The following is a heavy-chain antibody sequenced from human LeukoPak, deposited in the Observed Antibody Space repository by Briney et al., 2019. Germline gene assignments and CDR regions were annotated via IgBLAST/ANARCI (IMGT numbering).Heavy chain of an antibody. CDR2: INHSGST. CDR3: ARQGSFYYYYYMDV. J-gene: IGHJ6*03. Sequence: SETLSLTCAVYGGSFSGYYWSWIRQPPGKGLEWTGEINHSGSTNYNPSLKSRVTISVDTSKNQFSLKLSSVTAADTAVYYCARQGSFYYYYYMDVWGKGTTVTVSS. V-gene: IGHV4-34*01. CDR1: GGSFSGYY.